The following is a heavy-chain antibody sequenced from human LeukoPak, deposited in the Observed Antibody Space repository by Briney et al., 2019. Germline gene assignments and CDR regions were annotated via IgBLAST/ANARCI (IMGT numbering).Heavy chain of an antibody. CDR3: ATRAYYDFLQIDY. J-gene: IGHJ4*02. Sequence: LRLSCAASGFTVSSNYMSWVRQPPGKGQEWIGYIYYSGSTYYNPSLKSRVTISVDTSKNQFSLKLSSVTAADTAVYYCATRAYYDFLQIDYWGQGTLVTVSS. V-gene: IGHV4-30-4*08. CDR2: IYYSGST. D-gene: IGHD3-3*01. CDR1: GFTVSSNY.